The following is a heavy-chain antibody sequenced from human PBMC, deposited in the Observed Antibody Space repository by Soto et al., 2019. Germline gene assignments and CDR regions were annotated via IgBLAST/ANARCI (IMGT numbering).Heavy chain of an antibody. CDR3: AIGYDYVWGSYRYTSGDFDY. Sequence: ASVKVSCKASGYTFTSYAMHWVRQAPGQRLERMGWINAGNGNTKYSQKFQGRVTITRDTSASTAYMELSSLRSEDTAVYYCAIGYDYVWGSYRYTSGDFDYWGQGTLVTVSS. D-gene: IGHD3-16*02. CDR1: GYTFTSYA. V-gene: IGHV1-3*01. CDR2: INAGNGNT. J-gene: IGHJ4*02.